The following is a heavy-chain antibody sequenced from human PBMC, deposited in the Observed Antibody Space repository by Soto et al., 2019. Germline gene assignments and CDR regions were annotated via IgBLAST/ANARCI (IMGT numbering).Heavy chain of an antibody. CDR1: GFTFSSYS. CDR2: ISSSSSYI. CDR3: AGSFGVVSWFDP. V-gene: IGHV3-21*01. J-gene: IGHJ5*02. D-gene: IGHD3-3*01. Sequence: PGGSLRLSCAASGFTFSSYSMNWVRQAPGKGLEWVSSISSSSSYIYYADSVKGRFTISRDNAKNSLYLQMNSLRAGDTAVYYCAGSFGVVSWFDPWGQGTLVTVSS.